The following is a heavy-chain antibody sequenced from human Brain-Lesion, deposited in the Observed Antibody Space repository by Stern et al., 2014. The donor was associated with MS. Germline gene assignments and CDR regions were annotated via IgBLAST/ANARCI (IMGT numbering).Heavy chain of an antibody. D-gene: IGHD2-2*01. CDR1: GGSISSGGYY. Sequence: VQLLQSGPGLVKPSQTLSLSCTVSGGSISSGGYYWSWIRQPAGKGLEWIGRIFNSGSTSYTPSLKSRVTISIDTSKNHFSLRLNSMTAADTAVYYCARGRVVPGFQYYATDVWGQGTTVIVSS. J-gene: IGHJ6*02. V-gene: IGHV4-61*02. CDR3: ARGRVVPGFQYYATDV. CDR2: IFNSGST.